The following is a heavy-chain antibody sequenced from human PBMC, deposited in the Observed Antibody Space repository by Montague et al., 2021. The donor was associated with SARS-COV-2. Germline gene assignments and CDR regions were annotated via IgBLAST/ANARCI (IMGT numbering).Heavy chain of an antibody. CDR2: IYYSGST. J-gene: IGHJ5*02. CDR1: GGSISSSSYY. V-gene: IGHV4-39*01. CDR3: ARKEMKYSSIWSTGGNWFDP. D-gene: IGHD6-13*01. Sequence: SETLSLTCTVSGGSISSSSYYWGWIRQPPGKGLEWIGSIYYSGSTYYNPSLKSRVTISVDTSKNQFFLKLSSVTAADTAVYYCARKEMKYSSIWSTGGNWFDPWGQGTLVTVSS.